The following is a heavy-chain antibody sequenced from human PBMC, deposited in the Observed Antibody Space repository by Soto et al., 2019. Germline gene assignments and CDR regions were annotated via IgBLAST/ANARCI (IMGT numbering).Heavy chain of an antibody. CDR2: ISSSGSTI. J-gene: IGHJ5*02. Sequence: GGSLRLSCAASGFTFSDYYMSWIRQAPGKGLEWVSYISSSGSTIYYADSVKGRFTISRDNAKNSLYLQMNSLRAEDTAVYYCARDSVVAGTGDNWFDPWGQGTLVTVSS. V-gene: IGHV3-11*01. CDR1: GFTFSDYY. CDR3: ARDSVVAGTGDNWFDP. D-gene: IGHD6-19*01.